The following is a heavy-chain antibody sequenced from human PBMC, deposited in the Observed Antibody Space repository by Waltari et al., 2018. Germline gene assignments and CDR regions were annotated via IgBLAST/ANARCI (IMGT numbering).Heavy chain of an antibody. V-gene: IGHV3-74*01. CDR3: GKARVQGVKYFDY. D-gene: IGHD3-10*01. J-gene: IGHJ4*02. CDR2: IDCGGSST. CDR1: GFTFSTYW. Sequence: DVQLVESGGGLVQPGGSLRLSCTASGFTFSTYWMHWVRHGPVTGLMLVLTIDCGGSSTSYEDSVRGRFTLSRDNAKNTLYLQMDSVRDEDTAVYYCGKARVQGVKYFDYWGPGTLVTISS.